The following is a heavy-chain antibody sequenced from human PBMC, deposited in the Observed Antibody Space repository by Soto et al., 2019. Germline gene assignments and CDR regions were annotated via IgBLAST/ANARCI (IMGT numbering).Heavy chain of an antibody. J-gene: IGHJ6*02. CDR3: ARDRGYCSSTSCYHYGMDV. Sequence: AQTLSLTCAISVDSVSSNSAAWNWIRQSPSRGLEWLGRTYYRSKWYNDYAVSVKSRITINQDTSKNQFSLQLNSVTPEDTAVYYCARDRGYCSSTSCYHYGMDVWGQGTTVTVSS. CDR2: TYYRSKWYN. V-gene: IGHV6-1*01. D-gene: IGHD2-2*01. CDR1: VDSVSSNSAA.